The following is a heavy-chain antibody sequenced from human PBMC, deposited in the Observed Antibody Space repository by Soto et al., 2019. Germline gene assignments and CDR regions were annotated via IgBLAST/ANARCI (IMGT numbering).Heavy chain of an antibody. CDR1: GFTFSNCG. CDR2: ISGSGGST. Sequence: GGSLRLSCAASGFTFSNCGMSWVRQAPGKGLEWVSAISGSGGSTYYADSVKGRFTISRDNSKNTLFLQMNSLRAEDTAVYYCAKKYDYVWGSSDYWGEGTMVTV. D-gene: IGHD3-16*01. CDR3: AKKYDYVWGSSDY. J-gene: IGHJ4*02. V-gene: IGHV3-23*01.